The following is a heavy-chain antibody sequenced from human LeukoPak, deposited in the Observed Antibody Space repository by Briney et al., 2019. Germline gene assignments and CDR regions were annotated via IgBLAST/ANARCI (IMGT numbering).Heavy chain of an antibody. CDR1: GFSFRAAW. D-gene: IGHD5-12*01. Sequence: GGSLRLSCEASGFSFRAAWMTRVRQAPGKGLEWVATIKNDGSDKYYVDSVKGRFTLSRDNAKNSVYLQMNSLRVEDTAVYYCVNLGYSDGGQGTLVTVSS. CDR2: IKNDGSDK. CDR3: VNLGYSD. V-gene: IGHV3-7*01. J-gene: IGHJ4*02.